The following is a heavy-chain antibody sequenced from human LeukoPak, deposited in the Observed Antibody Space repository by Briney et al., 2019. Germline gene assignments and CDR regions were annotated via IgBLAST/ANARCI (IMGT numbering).Heavy chain of an antibody. Sequence: SETLSLTCTVSGGSISSSSFYWGWIRQPPGKGLEWIGIIYYSVSTYYNPSLKSRVTISVDTSKNQFSLKLSSVTAADTAVYYCARVPTVTFFDYRGQGTLVTVSS. CDR3: ARVPTVTFFDY. CDR1: GGSISSSSFY. J-gene: IGHJ4*02. D-gene: IGHD4-17*01. V-gene: IGHV4-39*01. CDR2: IYYSVST.